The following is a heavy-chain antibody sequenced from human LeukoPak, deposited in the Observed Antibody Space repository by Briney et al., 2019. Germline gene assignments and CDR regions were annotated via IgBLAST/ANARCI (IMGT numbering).Heavy chain of an antibody. J-gene: IGHJ5*02. D-gene: IGHD1-20*01. CDR3: ARGRVMVTGTTSDYNWFDP. V-gene: IGHV4-34*01. CDR1: GGSFSRYF. CDR2: INHSGST. Sequence: SETLSLTRPVYGGSFSRYFWSWIRQPPGKGLEWIGEINHSGSTNYNPSLKSRVTISVDTSKNQFSLKLSSVTAADTAVYYCARGRVMVTGTTSDYNWFDPWGQGTLVTVSS.